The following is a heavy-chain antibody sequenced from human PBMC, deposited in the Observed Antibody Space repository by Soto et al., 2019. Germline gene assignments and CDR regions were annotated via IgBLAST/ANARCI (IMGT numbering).Heavy chain of an antibody. CDR3: AGVSSGWHVDC. V-gene: IGHV1-2*02. CDR1: GDAFNDHD. CDR2: TNTVNRGT. J-gene: IGHJ4*02. Sequence: QVQLVQSGAEVKKPGASVTVSCKASGDAFNDHDQMHWVRQAPGQGPEWMGWTNTVNRGTYYSQKFQGRVTMTRDTSISTGYMELSRLTSDVRAVYYCAGVSSGWHVDCWGQGTLVDASS. D-gene: IGHD6-19*01.